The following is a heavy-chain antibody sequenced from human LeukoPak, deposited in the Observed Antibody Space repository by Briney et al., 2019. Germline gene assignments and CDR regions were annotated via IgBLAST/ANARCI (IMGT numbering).Heavy chain of an antibody. J-gene: IGHJ4*02. D-gene: IGHD3-10*01. V-gene: IGHV4-39*01. CDR1: GGSISSSSYY. CDR3: ARHNPLLLWEWTGNFDY. Sequence: SETLSLTCTVSGGSISSSSYYWGWIRQPPGKGLEWIGSIYYSGSTYYNPSLKSRVTISVDTSKNQFSLKLSSVTAADTAVYYCARHNPLLLWEWTGNFDYWGQGTLVTVSS. CDR2: IYYSGST.